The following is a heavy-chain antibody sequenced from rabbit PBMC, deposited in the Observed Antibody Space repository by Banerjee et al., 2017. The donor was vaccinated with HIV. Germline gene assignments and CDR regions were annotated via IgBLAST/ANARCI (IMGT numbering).Heavy chain of an antibody. V-gene: IGHV1S45*01. J-gene: IGHJ4*01. CDR1: GFDISNYNM. CDR3: TREGDL. CDR2: INTLGSA. Sequence: QEQLKETGGGLVQPEGSLTLTCKASGFDISNYNMQWVRQSPGKGLESIGFINTLGSAYYASWAKGRFTISKTSSTTVTLQMTSLTAADTATYFCTREGDLWGQGTLVTVS.